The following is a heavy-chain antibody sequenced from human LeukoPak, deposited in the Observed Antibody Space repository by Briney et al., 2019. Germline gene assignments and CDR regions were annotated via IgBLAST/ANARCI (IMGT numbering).Heavy chain of an antibody. CDR2: IYYSGST. CDR1: GGSISSSSYY. V-gene: IGHV4-39*01. J-gene: IGHJ4*02. CDR3: ARTGVDTTMDY. Sequence: SETLSLTCTVSGGSISSSSYYWGWIRQPPGKGLEWIGSIYYSGSTYYNPSLKSRVTISVDTSKNQFSLKLSSVTAADTAVYYCARTGVDTTMDYWGQGTLVTVSS. D-gene: IGHD5-18*01.